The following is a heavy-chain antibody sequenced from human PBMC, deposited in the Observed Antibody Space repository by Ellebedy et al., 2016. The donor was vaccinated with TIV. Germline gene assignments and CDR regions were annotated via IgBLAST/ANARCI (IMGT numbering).Heavy chain of an antibody. CDR2: IYYSGNT. V-gene: IGHV4-34*01. J-gene: IGHJ6*02. CDR3: AREGRSSWYSGYYYYGMDV. Sequence: MPSETLSLTCAVYGGSFSGYYWSWIRQPPGKGLEWIGSIYYSGNTYYNPSLKSQVTISVDTSKNQFSLKVTSVTAADTAIYYCAREGRSSWYSGYYYYGMDVWGQGTTVTVSS. D-gene: IGHD6-13*01. CDR1: GGSFSGYY.